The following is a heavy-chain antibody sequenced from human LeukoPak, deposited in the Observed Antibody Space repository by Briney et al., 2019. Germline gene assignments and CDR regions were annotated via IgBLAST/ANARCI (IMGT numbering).Heavy chain of an antibody. J-gene: IGHJ4*02. V-gene: IGHV3-21*01. D-gene: IGHD6-6*01. CDR3: ARGVAARPSHFDY. CDR1: GFTFSSYS. CDR2: ISSSSSYI. Sequence: PGGSLRLSCAASGFTFSSYSMNWVRQAPGKGLEWVSSISSSSSYIYYADSVKGRFTISRDNAKNSLYLQMNSLRAEDTAVYYCARGVAARPSHFDYWGQGTLVTVSS.